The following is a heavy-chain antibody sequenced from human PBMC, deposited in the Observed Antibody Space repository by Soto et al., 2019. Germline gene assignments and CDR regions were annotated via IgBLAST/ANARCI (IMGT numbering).Heavy chain of an antibody. CDR2: ISASGGST. CDR3: AKDLERNSHRLYYFDY. J-gene: IGHJ4*02. D-gene: IGHD2-15*01. Sequence: EVQLLESGGGLVQPGGSLRLSCAASGFTFNNYAMSWVRQAPGKGLELVSGISASGGSTYYADSVNGRFTISRDNSENTLFLHMDSLRAEDTAVYYCAKDLERNSHRLYYFDYWGQGTLVTVSS. V-gene: IGHV3-23*01. CDR1: GFTFNNYA.